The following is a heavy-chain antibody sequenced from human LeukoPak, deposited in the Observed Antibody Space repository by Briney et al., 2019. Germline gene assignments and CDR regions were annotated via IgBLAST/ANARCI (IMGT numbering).Heavy chain of an antibody. Sequence: ASVRVSCKASGYTFSSFGITWVRHAPGQGLEWMGWINPNSGDTNYAQKFQGRVTMTRDTSTSTAYMELRSLRSDDTAVYYCARDRRAIATAGEYYFDYWGQGILVTVSS. CDR2: INPNSGDT. CDR3: ARDRRAIATAGEYYFDY. J-gene: IGHJ4*02. D-gene: IGHD6-13*01. V-gene: IGHV1-18*01. CDR1: GYTFSSFG.